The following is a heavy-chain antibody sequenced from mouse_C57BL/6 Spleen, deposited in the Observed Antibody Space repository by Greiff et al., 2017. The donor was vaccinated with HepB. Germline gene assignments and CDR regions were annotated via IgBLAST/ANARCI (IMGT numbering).Heavy chain of an antibody. V-gene: IGHV5-9*01. Sequence: EVNLMESGGGLVKPGGSLKLSCAASGFTFSSYTMSWVRQTPEKRLEWVATISGGGGNTYYPDSVKGRFTISRDNAKNTLYLQMSSLRSEDTALYYCARRAYFHWYFDVWGTGTTVTVSS. D-gene: IGHD2-10*01. CDR3: ARRAYFHWYFDV. CDR1: GFTFSSYT. J-gene: IGHJ1*03. CDR2: ISGGGGNT.